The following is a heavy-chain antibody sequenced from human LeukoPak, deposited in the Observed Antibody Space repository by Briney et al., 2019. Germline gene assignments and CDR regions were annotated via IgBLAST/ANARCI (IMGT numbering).Heavy chain of an antibody. CDR2: INPNSGGT. V-gene: IGHV1-2*02. CDR3: ARGSLYGDYVDF. CDR1: GYSFTGYY. Sequence: ASVKVSCKASGYSFTGYYMHWVRQAPGQGLEWMGWINPNSGGTNYAQKFQGRVTMTRDTSISTAYMDLSRLKPDDTAVFYCARGSLYGDYVDFWGQGTLVTASS. J-gene: IGHJ4*02. D-gene: IGHD3-3*01.